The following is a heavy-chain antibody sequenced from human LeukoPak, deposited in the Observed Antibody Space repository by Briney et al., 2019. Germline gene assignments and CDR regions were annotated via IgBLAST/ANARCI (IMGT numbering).Heavy chain of an antibody. CDR2: INTNTGNP. CDR3: ARAPGTGYFDY. CDR1: GYTFTSYA. D-gene: IGHD6-13*01. Sequence: RRASVKVSCKASGYTFTSYAMNWERQAPGQGLEWMGRINTNTGNPTYAQGFTGRFVFSLDTSVSTAYLQISSLKAEDTAVYYCARAPGTGYFDYWGQGTLVTVSS. J-gene: IGHJ4*02. V-gene: IGHV7-4-1*02.